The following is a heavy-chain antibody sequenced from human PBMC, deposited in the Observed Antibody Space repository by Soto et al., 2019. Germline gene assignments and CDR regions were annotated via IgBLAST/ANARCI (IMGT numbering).Heavy chain of an antibody. Sequence: PGGTLRLSCAASGFTVRTYAMSWVRQAPGKGLEWVSAISGSGGSTYYTDSVKGRCTISRGNSKNTLYLQMNSLRAEDTAVYYCAVRKTRSYSDSCGPGPLVTLSS. CDR3: AVRKTRSYSDS. CDR1: GFTVRTYA. D-gene: IGHD6-6*01. CDR2: ISGSGGST. V-gene: IGHV3-23*01. J-gene: IGHJ4*02.